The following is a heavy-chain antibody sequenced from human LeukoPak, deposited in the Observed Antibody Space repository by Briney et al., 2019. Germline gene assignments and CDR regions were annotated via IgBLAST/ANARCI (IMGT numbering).Heavy chain of an antibody. CDR2: ISAYNGNT. J-gene: IGHJ4*02. CDR1: GYTFTTYG. D-gene: IGHD6-19*01. V-gene: IGHV1-18*01. CDR3: ARAGSGLPGGY. Sequence: PLASVKVSCKTSGYTFTTYGLSWVRQARGQGLEWMGWISAYNGNTNYAQKLQGRVTMTTDTSTSTAYMELRSLRSDDTAVYYCARAGSGLPGGYWGQGTLVTVSS.